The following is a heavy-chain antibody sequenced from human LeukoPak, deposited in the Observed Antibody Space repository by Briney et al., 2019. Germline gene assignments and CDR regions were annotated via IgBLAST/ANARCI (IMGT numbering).Heavy chain of an antibody. D-gene: IGHD3-10*01. CDR3: ASGGVLWFGELLTYYHGMDV. Sequence: GGSLRLSCAGSGFTFSSYWMSWVRQAPGKGLEWVSIIYSGGSAYYADSVKGRFTISRDNSKNTLYLQMNGLRAEDTAVYYCASGGVLWFGELLTYYHGMDVWGQGTTVTVSS. J-gene: IGHJ6*02. V-gene: IGHV3-66*01. CDR2: IYSGGSA. CDR1: GFTFSSYW.